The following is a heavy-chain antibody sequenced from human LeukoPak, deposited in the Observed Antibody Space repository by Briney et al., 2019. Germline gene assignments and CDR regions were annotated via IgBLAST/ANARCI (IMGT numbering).Heavy chain of an antibody. CDR3: ARDPLTYGSGRYYQAFDY. CDR2: ISYDGSSE. J-gene: IGHJ4*02. D-gene: IGHD3-10*01. CDR1: GFTFSSYA. Sequence: PGRSLRLSCAASGFTFSSYAMHWVRQAPGQGLEWVAVISYDGSSEYYADSVKGRFIISRDNSKHTLYLQMNSLRAEDTAVYYCARDPLTYGSGRYYQAFDYWGQGTLVTVSS. V-gene: IGHV3-30-3*01.